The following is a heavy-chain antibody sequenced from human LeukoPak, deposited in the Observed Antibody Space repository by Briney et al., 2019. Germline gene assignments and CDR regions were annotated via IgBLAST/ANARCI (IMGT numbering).Heavy chain of an antibody. Sequence: PGGSLRLSCAVSGFTFSNYWMTWVRQAPGKGLEWVANIKQDGSEKYYVDSVKGRFTFSRDNAKNSLYLQMNSLRVEDTAVYYCARMSTTWRGLDYWGQGTQVIVSS. CDR3: ARMSTTWRGLDY. J-gene: IGHJ4*02. CDR1: GFTFSNYW. V-gene: IGHV3-7*01. D-gene: IGHD1-1*01. CDR2: IKQDGSEK.